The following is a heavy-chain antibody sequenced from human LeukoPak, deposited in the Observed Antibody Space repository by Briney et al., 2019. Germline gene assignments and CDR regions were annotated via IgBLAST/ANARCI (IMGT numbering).Heavy chain of an antibody. CDR1: GYTFTGYY. V-gene: IGHV1-2*02. J-gene: IGHJ6*03. CDR3: ASLGYCSGGSCYSARPNYYYYMDV. Sequence: GASVKVSCKASGYTFTGYYMHWVRQAPGQGLEWMGWINPNSGGTNYAQKFQGRVTMTRDTSISTAYMELSRLRSDDTAVYYCASLGYCSGGSCYSARPNYYYYMDVWGKGTTVTVSS. CDR2: INPNSGGT. D-gene: IGHD2-15*01.